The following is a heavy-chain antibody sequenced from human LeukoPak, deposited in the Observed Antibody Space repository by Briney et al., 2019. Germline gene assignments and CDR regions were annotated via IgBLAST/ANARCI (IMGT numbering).Heavy chain of an antibody. CDR3: ARYYCSSTTCDNFDF. D-gene: IGHD2-2*02. V-gene: IGHV4-39*07. CDR2: IYYSGST. J-gene: IGHJ4*02. Sequence: SETLSLTCTVSGGSISSSSYYWGWIPQPPGKELEWIGSIYYSGSTYYNTSIKSRVTISVDTSKNQFSLKLSSVTAADTAVYYCARYYCSSTTCDNFDFWGKGTLVTVSS. CDR1: GGSISSSSYY.